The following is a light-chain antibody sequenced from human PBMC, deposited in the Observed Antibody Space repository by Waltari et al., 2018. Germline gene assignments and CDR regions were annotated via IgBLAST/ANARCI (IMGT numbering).Light chain of an antibody. CDR2: DES. J-gene: IGKJ1*01. Sequence: ELVLTQHPATMSFSPGERATLSCRASHSVSSYLAWYQQKPGQATRHLIYDESNRATGIPARFSGSGSGTDFTLTISSLEPEDFAVYYCQQRSNWPRTFGQGTKVEIK. V-gene: IGKV3-11*01. CDR3: QQRSNWPRT. CDR1: HSVSSY.